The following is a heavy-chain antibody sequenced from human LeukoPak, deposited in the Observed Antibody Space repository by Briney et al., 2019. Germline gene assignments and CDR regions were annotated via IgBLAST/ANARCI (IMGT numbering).Heavy chain of an antibody. J-gene: IGHJ4*02. CDR1: GFTFSSYS. CDR2: ISSSSSYI. V-gene: IGHV3-21*01. Sequence: GGSLRLSCAASGFTFSSYSMNWVRQAPGKGLEWVSSISSSSSYIYYADSVKGRFTTSRDNAKNSLYLQMNSLRAEDTAVYYCASPRGGYFDYWGQGTLVTVSS. D-gene: IGHD3-10*01. CDR3: ASPRGGYFDY.